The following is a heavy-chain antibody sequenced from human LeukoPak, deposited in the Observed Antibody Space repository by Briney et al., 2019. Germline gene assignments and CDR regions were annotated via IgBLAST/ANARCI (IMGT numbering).Heavy chain of an antibody. CDR1: GFTVSSSY. Sequence: GGSLRLSCAASGFTVSSSYMSWVRQAPGKGLEWVSVIYSGGSTYYADSVKGRFTISRDNSKNTLYLQMNSLRAEDTAVYYCARDRYSSSAYYYYYYYMDVWGKGTTVTVSS. V-gene: IGHV3-66*02. CDR2: IYSGGST. J-gene: IGHJ6*03. CDR3: ARDRYSSSAYYYYYYYMDV. D-gene: IGHD6-6*01.